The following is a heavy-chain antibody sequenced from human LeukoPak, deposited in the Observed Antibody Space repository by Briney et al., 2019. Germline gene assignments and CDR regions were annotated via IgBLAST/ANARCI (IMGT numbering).Heavy chain of an antibody. Sequence: ASVKVSCKASGYTFTSYYMHWVRQAPGQGLEWMGIISPSGGSTSYAQKFQGRVTMTRDMSTSTVYMELSSLRSEDTAVYYCARDLVVAARGHNNWFDPWGQGTLVTVSS. J-gene: IGHJ5*02. D-gene: IGHD2-15*01. CDR3: ARDLVVAARGHNNWFDP. CDR2: ISPSGGST. CDR1: GYTFTSYY. V-gene: IGHV1-46*01.